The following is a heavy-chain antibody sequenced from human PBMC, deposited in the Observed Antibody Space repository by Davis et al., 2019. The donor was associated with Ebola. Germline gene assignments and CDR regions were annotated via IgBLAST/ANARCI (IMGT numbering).Heavy chain of an antibody. CDR2: ISGSGGST. CDR3: ARGGLLWFGELLFSYYGMDV. CDR1: GFTFSSYA. Sequence: GESLKISCAASGFTFSSYAMSWVRQAPGKGLEWVSAISGSGGSTYYADSVKGRFTISRDNAKNSLYLQMNSLRAEDTAVYYCARGGLLWFGELLFSYYGMDVWGKGTTVTVSS. D-gene: IGHD3-10*01. V-gene: IGHV3-23*01. J-gene: IGHJ6*04.